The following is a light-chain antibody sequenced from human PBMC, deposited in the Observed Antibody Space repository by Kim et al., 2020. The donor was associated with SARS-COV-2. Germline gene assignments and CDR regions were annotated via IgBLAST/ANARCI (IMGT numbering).Light chain of an antibody. V-gene: IGKV1-16*02. Sequence: AAIGDRVIISCRASQGIANNLVWFHQKPGKAPKPLIYAASRLETGVPSKFSGSGSGTDFILTISSLQPEDYGTYYCQQYDVYPRTFGQGTKVDIK. CDR2: AAS. J-gene: IGKJ1*01. CDR1: QGIANN. CDR3: QQYDVYPRT.